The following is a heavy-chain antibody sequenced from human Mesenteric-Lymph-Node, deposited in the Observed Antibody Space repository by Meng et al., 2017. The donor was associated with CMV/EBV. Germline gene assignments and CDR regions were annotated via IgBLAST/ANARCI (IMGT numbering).Heavy chain of an antibody. CDR2: INWNGGST. D-gene: IGHD2-2*01. CDR1: GFTFDDYG. V-gene: IGHV3-20*04. CDR3: ARDRASAKIVVVPAGNAYYYYGMDV. Sequence: GESLKISCAAFGFTFDDYGMSWVRQAPGKGLEWVSGINWNGGSTGYADSVKGRFTISRDHAKNSLYLQMNSLRAEDTALYYCARDRASAKIVVVPAGNAYYYYGMDVWGQGTTVTVSS. J-gene: IGHJ6*02.